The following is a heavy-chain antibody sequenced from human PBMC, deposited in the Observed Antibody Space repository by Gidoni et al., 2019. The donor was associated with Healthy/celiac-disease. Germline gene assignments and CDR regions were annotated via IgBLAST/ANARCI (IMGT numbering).Heavy chain of an antibody. CDR1: GFTFSSYS. CDR3: ARWGSGYYFDY. V-gene: IGHV3-48*01. CDR2: ISSSSSTI. Sequence: EVQLVESGGGLVQPGGSLRLSCAASGFTFSSYSMNWVRQAPGKGLEWVSYISSSSSTISYADSVKGRFTISRDNAKNSLYLQMNSLRAEDTAVYYCARWGSGYYFDYWGQGTLVTVSS. J-gene: IGHJ4*02. D-gene: IGHD3-22*01.